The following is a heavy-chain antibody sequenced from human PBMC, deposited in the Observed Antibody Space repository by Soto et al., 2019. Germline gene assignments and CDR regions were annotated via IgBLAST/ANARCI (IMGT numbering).Heavy chain of an antibody. CDR3: ARLEGLATISYYFDF. J-gene: IGHJ4*02. Sequence: QLQLQESGPGLVKPSETLSLTCSVSDDSINSDKYYWGWIRQPPGKGLEWIGSIYYRGNAYYNPSLQTPVTISLDKSRSQSSLKLNSVTAADSAVYFCARLEGLATISYYFDFWGPGALVTVSS. D-gene: IGHD3-9*01. V-gene: IGHV4-39*01. CDR2: IYYRGNA. CDR1: DDSINSDKYY.